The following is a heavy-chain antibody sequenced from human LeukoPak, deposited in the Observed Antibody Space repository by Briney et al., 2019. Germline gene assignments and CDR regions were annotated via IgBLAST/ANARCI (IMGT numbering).Heavy chain of an antibody. V-gene: IGHV3-9*01. J-gene: IGHJ4*02. Sequence: GGSLRLSCAASGFTFDDYAMHWVRQAPGKGLEWVSGISWNSGSIGYADSVKGRFTISRDNAKSSLYLQMNSLRAEDTALYYCARSVGGTFDYWGQGTLVTVSS. CDR3: ARSVGGTFDY. D-gene: IGHD3-16*01. CDR1: GFTFDDYA. CDR2: ISWNSGSI.